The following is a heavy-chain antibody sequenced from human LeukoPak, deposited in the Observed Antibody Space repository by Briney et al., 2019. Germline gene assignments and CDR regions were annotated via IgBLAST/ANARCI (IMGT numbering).Heavy chain of an antibody. CDR3: ARGGYFDISGCPNFEF. D-gene: IGHD3-22*01. CDR2: INWNGGST. V-gene: IGHV3-20*01. J-gene: IGHJ4*02. CDR1: GFTFDDYG. Sequence: GGSLRLSCAASGFTFDDYGMSWVRQAPGKGLEWVSGINWNGGSTDYADSVKGRFTISRDNAKNSLYLQTNSLRAEDTALYHCARGGYFDISGCPNFEFWGQGTLVTVSS.